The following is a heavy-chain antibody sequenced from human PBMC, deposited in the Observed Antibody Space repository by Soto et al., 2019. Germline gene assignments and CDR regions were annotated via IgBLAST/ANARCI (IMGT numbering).Heavy chain of an antibody. D-gene: IGHD3-9*01. CDR3: ARDQPLLRYFDWPRRPGGWFDP. Sequence: QVQLVQSGAEVKKPGSSVKVSCKASGGTFSSYAISWVRQAPGQGLEWMGGIIPIFGTANYAQKFQGRVTLTSDESTSTAYMELCSLRSEDTAVYYCARDQPLLRYFDWPRRPGGWFDPWGQGTLVTVSS. J-gene: IGHJ5*02. CDR1: GGTFSSYA. V-gene: IGHV1-69*01. CDR2: IIPIFGTA.